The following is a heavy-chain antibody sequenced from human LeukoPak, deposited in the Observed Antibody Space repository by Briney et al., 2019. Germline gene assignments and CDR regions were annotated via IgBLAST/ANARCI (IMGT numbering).Heavy chain of an antibody. CDR2: INPNSGGT. V-gene: IGHV1-2*02. J-gene: IGHJ6*02. CDR3: ASLHIVVVPAAAPGYYGMDV. CDR1: GYTFTGYY. D-gene: IGHD2-2*01. Sequence: ASVKVSCKASGYTFTGYYMHWVRQVPGQGLEWMGWINPNSGGTNYAQKFQGRVTMTGDTSISTAYMELSRLRSDDTAVYYCASLHIVVVPAAAPGYYGMDVWGQGTTVTVSS.